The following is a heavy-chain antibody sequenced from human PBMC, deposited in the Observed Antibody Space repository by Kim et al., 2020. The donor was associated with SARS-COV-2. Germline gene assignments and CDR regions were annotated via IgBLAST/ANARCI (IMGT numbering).Heavy chain of an antibody. CDR3: ARDRGGRGAGSNFDY. CDR2: IIPIFGTA. J-gene: IGHJ4*02. V-gene: IGHV1-69*13. D-gene: IGHD3-10*01. CDR1: GGTFSSYA. Sequence: SVKVSCKASGGTFSSYAISWVRQAPGQGLEWMGGIIPIFGTANYAQKFQGRVTITADESTSTAYMELSSLRSEDTAVYYCARDRGGRGAGSNFDYWGQGTLVTVSS.